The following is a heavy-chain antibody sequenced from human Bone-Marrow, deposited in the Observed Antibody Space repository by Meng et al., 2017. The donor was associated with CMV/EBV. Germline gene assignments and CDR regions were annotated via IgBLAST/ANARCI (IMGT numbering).Heavy chain of an antibody. CDR2: ISYDGSNK. J-gene: IGHJ4*02. Sequence: GGSLRLSCAASGFTFSSYAMHWVRQAPGKGLEWVAVISYDGSNKYYADSVKGRFTISRENSKNTLYLQMNSLRAEDTAVYYCARVTLVGDSSSSLGGFDYWGQGTLVTVSS. D-gene: IGHD6-6*01. V-gene: IGHV3-30*04. CDR3: ARVTLVGDSSSSLGGFDY. CDR1: GFTFSSYA.